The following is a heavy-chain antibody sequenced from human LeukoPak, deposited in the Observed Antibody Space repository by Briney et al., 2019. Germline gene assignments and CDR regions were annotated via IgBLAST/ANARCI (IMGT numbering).Heavy chain of an antibody. V-gene: IGHV1-24*01. CDR2: FDPEDGET. CDR3: ARGDKSGTYGYYFDY. CDR1: GYTLTELS. Sequence: ASVKVSCKVSGYTLTELSMHWVRQAPGKGLEWMGGFDPEDGETIYAQKFQGRVTTTEDTSTDTAYMELSSLRSEDTAVYYCARGDKSGTYGYYFDYWGQGTLVTVSS. D-gene: IGHD1-26*01. J-gene: IGHJ4*02.